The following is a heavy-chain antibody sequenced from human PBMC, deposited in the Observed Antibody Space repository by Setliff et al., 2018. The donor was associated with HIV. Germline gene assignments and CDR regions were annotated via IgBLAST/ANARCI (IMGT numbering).Heavy chain of an antibody. V-gene: IGHV4-61*02. CDR2: IYTSGST. CDR3: AREGGKLWFGELLYAFDI. Sequence: SETLSLTCAVSGGSFSSGSYYWSWIRQSAGKGLEWIGRIYTSGSTNYNPSLKSRVTISVDTSRNQFSLKLSSVTAADTAVYYCAREGGKLWFGELLYAFDIWGQGTMVTVSS. J-gene: IGHJ3*02. CDR1: GGSFSSGSYY. D-gene: IGHD3-10*01.